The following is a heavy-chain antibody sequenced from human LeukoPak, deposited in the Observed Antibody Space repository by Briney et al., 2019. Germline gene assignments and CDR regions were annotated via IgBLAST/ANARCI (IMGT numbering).Heavy chain of an antibody. CDR1: GFPISSYW. CDR3: ARGPTDFDASDI. V-gene: IGHV3-7*01. Sequence: PGGSVRLSCAASGFPISSYWMSWVRQVPGKGLESVGHIKHDSSETYYVDTVRGRFIISRDNAKNSLYLQMNSLRVEDTAVYHCARGPTDFDASDIWGHGTLVTVSS. CDR2: IKHDSSET. J-gene: IGHJ3*02.